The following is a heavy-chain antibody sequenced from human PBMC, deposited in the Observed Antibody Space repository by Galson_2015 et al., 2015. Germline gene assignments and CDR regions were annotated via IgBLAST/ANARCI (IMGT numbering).Heavy chain of an antibody. D-gene: IGHD3-16*01. CDR2: ISGSGGST. Sequence: SLRLSCAASGFTFSSYAMSWVRQAPGKGLEWVSAISGSGGSTYYADSVKGRFTISRDNSKNTLYLQMNSLRAEDTAVYYCAKDPHDYSGTNWFDPWGQGTLVTVPS. J-gene: IGHJ5*02. CDR1: GFTFSSYA. V-gene: IGHV3-23*01. CDR3: AKDPHDYSGTNWFDP.